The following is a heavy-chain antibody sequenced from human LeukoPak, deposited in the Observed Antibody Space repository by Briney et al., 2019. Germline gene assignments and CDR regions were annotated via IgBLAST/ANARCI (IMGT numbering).Heavy chain of an antibody. J-gene: IGHJ5*02. CDR3: ARASSSGYWFDP. Sequence: PSETLSLTCTVSGGSIYSSSYYWVWIRQPPGKGLEWIGRIHYSGSTYYNPSLKSRVTISVDTSKTQFSLKLSSVTAADTAVYYSARASSSGYWFDPWGQGTLVTASS. CDR2: IHYSGST. CDR1: GGSIYSSSYY. D-gene: IGHD3-22*01. V-gene: IGHV4-39*01.